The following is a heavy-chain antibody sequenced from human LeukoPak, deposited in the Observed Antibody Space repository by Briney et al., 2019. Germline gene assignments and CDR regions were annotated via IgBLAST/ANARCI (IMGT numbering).Heavy chain of an antibody. J-gene: IGHJ3*02. CDR3: ARDRSDGSGSYYNGDAFDI. Sequence: SQTLSLTCTVSGGSISSYYWSWIRQPPGKGLEWIGYIYYSGSTNYNPSLKSRVTISVDTSKNQFSLKLSSVTAADTAVYYCARDRSDGSGSYYNGDAFDIWGQGTMVTVSS. CDR1: GGSISSYY. V-gene: IGHV4-59*01. CDR2: IYYSGST. D-gene: IGHD3-10*01.